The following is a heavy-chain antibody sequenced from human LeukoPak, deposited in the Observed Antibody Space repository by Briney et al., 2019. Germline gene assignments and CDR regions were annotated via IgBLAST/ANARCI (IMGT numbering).Heavy chain of an antibody. CDR1: GGSISSSSYY. V-gene: IGHV4-39*01. D-gene: IGHD6-19*01. Sequence: SETLSLTCTVSGGSISSSSYYWGWIRQPPGKGLEWIGSIYYSGSTYYNPSLKSRVTISVDTSKNQFSRKLSSVTAADTAVYYCARRGEWLALDYWGQGTLVTVSS. J-gene: IGHJ4*02. CDR2: IYYSGST. CDR3: ARRGEWLALDY.